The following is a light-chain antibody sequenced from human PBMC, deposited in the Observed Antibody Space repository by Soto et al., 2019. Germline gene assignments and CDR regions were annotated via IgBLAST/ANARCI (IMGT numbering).Light chain of an antibody. CDR2: GHN. CDR3: AAWDDNLSGFDV. V-gene: IGLV1-44*01. CDR1: SSNIGSNV. J-gene: IGLJ1*01. Sequence: QSVLTQPPSVSGTPGQRVTISCAGSSSNIGSNVVNWYQHLPGRAHKLLIYGHNQRPSGVPDRFSGSKSGTSASLAISGLQSEDEAEYYCAAWDDNLSGFDVFGTGTKVTVL.